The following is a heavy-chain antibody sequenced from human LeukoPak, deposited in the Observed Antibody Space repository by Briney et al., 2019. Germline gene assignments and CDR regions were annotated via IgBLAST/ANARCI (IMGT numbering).Heavy chain of an antibody. J-gene: IGHJ4*02. CDR2: IYSGGST. CDR1: GFTVSSNY. CDR3: ASWGRAAAGTPY. V-gene: IGHV3-66*01. Sequence: PGGSLRLSCAASGFTVSSNYMSWVRQAPGKGLEWVSVIYSGGSTYYADSVKGRFTISRDNSKNTLYLQMNSLRVEDTAVYYCASWGRAAAGTPYWGQGTLVTVSS. D-gene: IGHD6-13*01.